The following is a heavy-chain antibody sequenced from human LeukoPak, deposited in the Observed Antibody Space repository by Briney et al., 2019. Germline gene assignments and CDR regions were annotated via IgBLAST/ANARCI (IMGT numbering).Heavy chain of an antibody. CDR2: IRPNSGGT. J-gene: IGHJ4*02. D-gene: IGHD3-3*01. Sequence: ASVKVSCKASGYTFTGYYIHWVRQAPGQGLEWMGWIRPNSGGTNFAQKFQGRVTMTRDSSISTAYMEVSSLRSDDTAVYYCARAPAGGPLRFFDYWGQGTLVTVSS. CDR3: ARAPAGGPLRFFDY. V-gene: IGHV1-2*02. CDR1: GYTFTGYY.